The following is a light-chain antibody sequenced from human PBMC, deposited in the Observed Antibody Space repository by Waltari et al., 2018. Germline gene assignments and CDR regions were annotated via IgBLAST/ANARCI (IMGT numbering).Light chain of an antibody. CDR1: SPNSGAGYD. Sequence: QSVLSHPPAVPGAPGQRITISCTGTSPNSGAGYDVTVYLQHPGTAPKLLILGNNNRPSGVPDRFSASKSDTSASLAITGLQAEDEADYYCQSYDSSLSGVIFGGGTKLTVL. CDR2: GNN. CDR3: QSYDSSLSGVI. J-gene: IGLJ2*01. V-gene: IGLV1-40*01.